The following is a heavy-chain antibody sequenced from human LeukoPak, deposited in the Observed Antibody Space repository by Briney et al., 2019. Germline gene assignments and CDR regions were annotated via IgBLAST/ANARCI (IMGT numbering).Heavy chain of an antibody. CDR1: GYTFTAYA. J-gene: IGHJ4*02. Sequence: GASVKVSCKSSGYTFTAYAVHWVRQAPGQGLEWMGWITPSDGANYAQKFQGRVTMTRDTSMSTAYMDLNRLTSDDTAVYYCARGFRSVAVVDDTPLSDYWGQGTLVTVSS. CDR2: ITPSDGA. CDR3: ARGFRSVAVVDDTPLSDY. D-gene: IGHD2-15*01. V-gene: IGHV1-2*02.